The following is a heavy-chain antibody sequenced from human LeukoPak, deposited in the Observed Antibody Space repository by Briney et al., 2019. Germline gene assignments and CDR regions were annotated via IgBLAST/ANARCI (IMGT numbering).Heavy chain of an antibody. CDR3: ARFDGYNQAGHDY. Sequence: ASVKVSCKASGYTFTGYYMHWVRQAPGQGLEWMGWMNPNSGNTGYAQKFQGRVTMTRNTSISTAYMELSSLRSEDTAVYYCARFDGYNQAGHDYWGQGTLVTVSS. CDR2: MNPNSGNT. J-gene: IGHJ4*02. D-gene: IGHD5-24*01. V-gene: IGHV1-8*02. CDR1: GYTFTGYY.